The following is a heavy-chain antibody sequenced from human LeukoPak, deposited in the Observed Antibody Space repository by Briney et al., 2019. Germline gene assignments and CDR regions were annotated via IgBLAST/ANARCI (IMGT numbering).Heavy chain of an antibody. CDR3: ARDYHGSGSLTTFDY. Sequence: GGSLRLSCAASGFTFSSYSMNWVRQAPGKGLEWVSYISSSSSTIYYADSVKGRFTISRDNAKNSLYLQMNSLRAEDTAVYYCARDYHGSGSLTTFDYWGQGTLVTVSS. D-gene: IGHD3-10*01. J-gene: IGHJ4*02. CDR2: ISSSSSTI. V-gene: IGHV3-48*01. CDR1: GFTFSSYS.